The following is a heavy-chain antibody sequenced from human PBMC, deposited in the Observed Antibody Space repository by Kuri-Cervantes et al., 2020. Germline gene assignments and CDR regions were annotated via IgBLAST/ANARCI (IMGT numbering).Heavy chain of an antibody. CDR3: ARHDYGGSKDFDY. J-gene: IGHJ4*02. CDR1: GGSISSNNFY. CDR2: IYYSGSA. Sequence: SETLSLTCTVSGGSISSNNFYWGWIRQPPGKGLEWIGSIYYSGSAYYNPSLKSRVTMSIDTSKNQFSLKLSSVTAADTAVYYCARHDYGGSKDFDYWGQGTLVTVSS. V-gene: IGHV4-39*01. D-gene: IGHD4-23*01.